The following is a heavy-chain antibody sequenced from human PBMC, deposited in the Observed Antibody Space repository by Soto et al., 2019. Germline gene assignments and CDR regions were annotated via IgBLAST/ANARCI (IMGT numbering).Heavy chain of an antibody. Sequence: SETLSLTCTVSGGPISSYYWSWIRQPPGKGLEWIGYIFYSGNSIYNPSLKSRVSMSVDMSKKQLSLNLSSVTAADTAVYFCERTRFLELVIDYWGQGTLVTSPQ. CDR1: GGPISSYY. CDR2: IFYSGNS. D-gene: IGHD3-3*01. V-gene: IGHV4-59*01. J-gene: IGHJ4*02. CDR3: ERTRFLELVIDY.